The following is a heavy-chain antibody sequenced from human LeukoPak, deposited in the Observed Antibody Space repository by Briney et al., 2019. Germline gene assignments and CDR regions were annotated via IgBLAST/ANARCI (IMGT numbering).Heavy chain of an antibody. V-gene: IGHV3-30-3*01. CDR3: ARCLPKGYYYMDV. D-gene: IGHD3-16*01. Sequence: GRSLRLSCAASGFTFSSYAMHWVRQAPGKGLEWVAVISYDGSNKYYADSVKGRFTISRDNSKNTLYLQMNSLRAEDTAVYYCARCLPKGYYYMDVWGKGTTVTVSS. CDR1: GFTFSSYA. J-gene: IGHJ6*03. CDR2: ISYDGSNK.